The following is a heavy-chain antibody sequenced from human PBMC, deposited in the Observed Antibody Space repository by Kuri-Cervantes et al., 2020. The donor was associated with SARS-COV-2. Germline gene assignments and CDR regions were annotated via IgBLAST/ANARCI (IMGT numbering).Heavy chain of an antibody. D-gene: IGHD4-11*01. CDR2: INHSGST. J-gene: IGHJ4*02. V-gene: IGHV4-34*01. CDR3: ARAGVRVLIDLYSNPGFDY. CDR1: GGSFSGYY. Sequence: SETLSLTCAVYGGSFSGYYWSWIRHPPGKGLEWIGEINHSGSTNYNPSLKSRVTISVDTSKNQFSLKLSSVTAADTAVYYCARAGVRVLIDLYSNPGFDYWGQGTLVTVSS.